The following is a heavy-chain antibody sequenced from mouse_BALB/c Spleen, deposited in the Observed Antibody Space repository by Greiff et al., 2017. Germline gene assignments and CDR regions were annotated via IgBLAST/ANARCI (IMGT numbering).Heavy chain of an antibody. J-gene: IGHJ3*01. V-gene: IGHV5-12-1*01. D-gene: IGHD2-4*01. CDR2: ISSGGGST. CDR1: GFAFSSYD. Sequence: EVKLMESGGGLVKPGGSLKLSCAASGFAFSSYDMSWVRQTPEKRLEWVAYISSGGGSTYYPDTVKGRFTISRDNAKNTLYLQMSSLKSEDTAMYYCARRDYESWFAYWGQGTLVTVSA. CDR3: ARRDYESWFAY.